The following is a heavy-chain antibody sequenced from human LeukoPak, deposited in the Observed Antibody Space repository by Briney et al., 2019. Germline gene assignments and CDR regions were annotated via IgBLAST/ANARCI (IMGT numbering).Heavy chain of an antibody. D-gene: IGHD4/OR15-4a*01. CDR2: IEGNGGGT. CDR3: AKRLGASAPDDY. J-gene: IGHJ4*02. CDR1: GFTLSNYL. V-gene: IGHV3-23*01. Sequence: GGSLRLSCVVSGFTLSNYLMTWVRQAPGQGLEWVADIEGNGGGTYYADSVKGRFTISRDNSKNTEYLQMNSLRAEDTAVYYCAKRLGASAPDDYWGRGTLVTVSS.